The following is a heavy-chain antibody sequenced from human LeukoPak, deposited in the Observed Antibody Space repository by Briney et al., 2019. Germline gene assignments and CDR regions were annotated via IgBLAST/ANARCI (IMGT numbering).Heavy chain of an antibody. CDR1: GFTFSSYG. D-gene: IGHD1-26*01. CDR3: ARVAGRGSYYEFDY. Sequence: PGRSLRLSCAASGFTFSSYGMHWVRQAPGKGLEWVAVISYDGSNKYYADSVKGRFTISRDNSKNTLYLQMNSLRAEDTAVYYCARVAGRGSYYEFDYWGQGTLVTVSS. CDR2: ISYDGSNK. J-gene: IGHJ4*02. V-gene: IGHV3-30*03.